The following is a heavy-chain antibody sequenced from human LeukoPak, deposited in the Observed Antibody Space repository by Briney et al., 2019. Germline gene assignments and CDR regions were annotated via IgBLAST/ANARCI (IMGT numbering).Heavy chain of an antibody. CDR1: GDSISSSTYY. V-gene: IGHV4-39*07. CDR3: ARGHGRWIQLWYLIFDY. J-gene: IGHJ4*02. CDR2: IYYNGRT. D-gene: IGHD5-18*01. Sequence: SETLSLTCTVSGDSISSSTYYWGWIRQPPGKGLEWIGSIYYNGRTYYSPSLKSRVTISIDTSNQFSLRLDSMTAADTAVYYCARGHGRWIQLWYLIFDYWGQGTLVTVSS.